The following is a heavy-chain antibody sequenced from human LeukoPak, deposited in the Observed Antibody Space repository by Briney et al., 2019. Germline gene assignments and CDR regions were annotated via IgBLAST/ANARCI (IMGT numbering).Heavy chain of an antibody. V-gene: IGHV3-30*04. CDR1: GFIFSSYA. J-gene: IGHJ4*02. CDR2: ISYDGSNK. Sequence: GGSLRLSCAASGFIFSSYAISWFRQAPGKGLEWVAVISYDGSNKYYADSVKGRFTISSDNSKNTLYLQMNSLRAEDTAVYYCAREPLYYFDYWGQGTLVTVSS. CDR3: AREPLYYFDY.